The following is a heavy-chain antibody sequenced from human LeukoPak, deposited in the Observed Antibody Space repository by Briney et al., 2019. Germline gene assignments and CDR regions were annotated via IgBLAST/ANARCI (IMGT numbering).Heavy chain of an antibody. Sequence: SGPTLVKPTQTLTLTCTFSGFSLSTSGVGVGWIRQPPGKALEWLALIYWDDDKRYSPSLKSRLTITKDTSKNQVVLTITNMDPVDTATYYCAPSYYYGSGFWFDPWGQGTLVTVSS. J-gene: IGHJ5*02. CDR3: APSYYYGSGFWFDP. V-gene: IGHV2-5*02. CDR1: GFSLSTSGVG. CDR2: IYWDDDK. D-gene: IGHD3-10*01.